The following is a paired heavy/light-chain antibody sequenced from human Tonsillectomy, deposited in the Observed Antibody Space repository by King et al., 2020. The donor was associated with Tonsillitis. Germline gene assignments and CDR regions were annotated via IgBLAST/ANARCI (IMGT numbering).Light chain of an antibody. CDR3: CSYAGNFYV. J-gene: IGLJ1*01. V-gene: IGLV2-11*01. CDR1: RSDVGGYYY. Sequence: QSALTQPRSVSGSPGQSVTISCTGIRSDVGGYYYVSWYQQHPGEVPKLMIYDVTKRPSGVPDRFSGTKSGNTASLTISGLQVEDEADYYCCSYAGNFYVFGSGTKVTVL. CDR2: DVT.
Heavy chain of an antibody. V-gene: IGHV3-23*01. J-gene: IGHJ2*01. Sequence: LRLSCVGSGFIFSSYAMNWVRQAPGKGLEWVSGISGSGGSTYYADSVKGRFIISRDNSKNTLYLQMNSLRAEDTAVYYCAKEGGRILNWYFDLWGRGTLVTVSS. D-gene: IGHD3-16*01. CDR2: ISGSGGST. CDR3: AKEGGRILNWYFDL. CDR1: GFIFSSYA.